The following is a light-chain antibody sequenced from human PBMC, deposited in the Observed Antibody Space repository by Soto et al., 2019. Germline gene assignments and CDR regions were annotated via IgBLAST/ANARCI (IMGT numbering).Light chain of an antibody. V-gene: IGKV3-20*01. CDR2: GAS. CDR1: QSVSSSY. CDR3: QQYPGYT. Sequence: EIVLTQSPGTLSLSPGESATLSCRASQSVSSSYLAWYQQKPGQAPRLLIYGASGRATGIPDSFSGSGSGTDFTLTISRLEPEDFAVYYCQQYPGYTFGQGTKLEIK. J-gene: IGKJ2*01.